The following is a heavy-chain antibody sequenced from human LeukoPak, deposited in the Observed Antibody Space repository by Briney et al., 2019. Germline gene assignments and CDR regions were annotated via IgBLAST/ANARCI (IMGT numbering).Heavy chain of an antibody. CDR1: GFTFSSYA. V-gene: IGHV3-23*01. J-gene: IGHJ6*02. Sequence: HPGGSLRPSCAASGFTFSSYAMSWVRQAPGKGLEWVSAISGSGGSTYYADSVKGRFTISRDNSKNTLYLQMNSLRAEDTAVYYCARSGDYYDSSGFGDYYYYGMDVWGQGTTVTVSS. CDR2: ISGSGGST. CDR3: ARSGDYYDSSGFGDYYYYGMDV. D-gene: IGHD3-22*01.